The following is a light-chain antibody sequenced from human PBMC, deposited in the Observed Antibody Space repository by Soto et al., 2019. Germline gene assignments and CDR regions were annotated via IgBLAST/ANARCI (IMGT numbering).Light chain of an antibody. J-gene: IGKJ4*01. CDR1: ESISSW. V-gene: IGKV1-5*03. CDR2: KAS. CDR3: EHYSVFPLT. Sequence: DIQMTQFPSTLSASVGDRVTITCRASESISSWLAWYQQQPGKAPKILIYKASTSQSGVPTRFTGSGSGTEFTLTISSLQPDVFATYYCEHYSVFPLTFGGGTKVEIK.